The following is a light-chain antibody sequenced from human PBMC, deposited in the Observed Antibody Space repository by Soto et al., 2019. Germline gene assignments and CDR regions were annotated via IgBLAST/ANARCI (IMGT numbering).Light chain of an antibody. CDR1: SSNIGSNT. CDR3: AAWDDSLTGLVV. CDR2: SNN. V-gene: IGLV1-44*01. J-gene: IGLJ2*01. Sequence: QSVLTQPPSASGTPGQRVTISCSGSSSNIGSNTVNWYQQLPGTAPKLLIYSNNQRPSGVPARFSGSKSGTSASLAISGLQCQDEADYYCAAWDDSLTGLVVFGGGTKLTVL.